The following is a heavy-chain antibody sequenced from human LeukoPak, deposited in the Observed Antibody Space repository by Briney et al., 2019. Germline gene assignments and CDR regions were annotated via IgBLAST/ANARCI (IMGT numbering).Heavy chain of an antibody. CDR3: ARESWMYYYDSSGYYTGFDY. CDR1: GGSISSGSYY. D-gene: IGHD3-22*01. J-gene: IGHJ4*02. Sequence: SQTLSLTCTVSGGSISSGSYYSSWIRQPAGKGLEWIGRIYTSGSTNYNPSLKSRVTISVDTSKNQFSLKLSSVTAADTAVYYCARESWMYYYDSSGYYTGFDYWGQGTLVTVSS. CDR2: IYTSGST. V-gene: IGHV4-61*02.